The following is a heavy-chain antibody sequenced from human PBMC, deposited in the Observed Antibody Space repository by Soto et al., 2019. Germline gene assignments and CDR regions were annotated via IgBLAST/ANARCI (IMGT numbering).Heavy chain of an antibody. D-gene: IGHD3-3*01. Sequence: GGSLRLSCAASGFTFSVSAMHWVRQASGKGLEWVGRIRSKGNNYATAYGASLKGRFTISRDDSKNTAYLQMNSLNTEDTAVYYCSRQASDFWSGKPQYYMDVWGKGTTVTVS. CDR3: SRQASDFWSGKPQYYMDV. J-gene: IGHJ6*03. CDR1: GFTFSVSA. V-gene: IGHV3-73*01. CDR2: IRSKGNNYAT.